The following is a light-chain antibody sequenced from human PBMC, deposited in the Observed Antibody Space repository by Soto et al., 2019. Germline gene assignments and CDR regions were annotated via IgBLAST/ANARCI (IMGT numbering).Light chain of an antibody. CDR1: SGGIGSNY. CDR3: PSYGANNQV. CDR2: EDN. J-gene: IGLJ2*01. V-gene: IGLV6-57*01. Sequence: NFMLTQPHSVSGSPGKTVIISCTRSSGGIGSNYVQWYQQRPGSSPTTVIYEDNQRPSGVPHGFSCSFDSSSNSASLTISGLETEDDAYYFCPSYGANNQVFGGGTKLTVL.